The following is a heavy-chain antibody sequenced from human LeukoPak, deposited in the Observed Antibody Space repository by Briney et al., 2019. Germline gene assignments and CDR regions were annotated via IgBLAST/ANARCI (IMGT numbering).Heavy chain of an antibody. J-gene: IGHJ4*02. D-gene: IGHD5-18*01. CDR1: GFTFSSYG. CDR3: AKGGYSYGWIFDY. Sequence: GGSLRLSCAASGFTFSSYGMSWVRQAPGKGLEWVSAISGSGGSTYYADSVKGRFTISRDNAKNSLYLQMNSLRAEDTAVYYCAKGGYSYGWIFDYWGQGTLVTVSS. V-gene: IGHV3-23*01. CDR2: ISGSGGST.